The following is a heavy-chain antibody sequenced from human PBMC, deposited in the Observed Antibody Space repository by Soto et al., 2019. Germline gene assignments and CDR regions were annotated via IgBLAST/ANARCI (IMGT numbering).Heavy chain of an antibody. CDR2: INPDSGGT. CDR3: ARVPVSDFVWGSYRYTFDY. D-gene: IGHD3-16*02. CDR1: GYAFTDHY. J-gene: IGHJ4*02. V-gene: IGHV1-2*02. Sequence: VQLVQSGAEVKEPGASVKVSCKASGYAFTDHYIHWVRQAPGQGLEWMGWINPDSGGTNFALRCQGSVTMTRDTSINTAYMELSRLTFHDTAVYYCARVPVSDFVWGSYRYTFDYWGQGTLVTVSS.